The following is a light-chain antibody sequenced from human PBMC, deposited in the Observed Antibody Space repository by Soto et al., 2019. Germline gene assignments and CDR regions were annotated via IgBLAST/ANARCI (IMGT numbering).Light chain of an antibody. CDR1: VSDVGGYDS. CDR3: SSYTSRSTLV. CDR2: GVN. V-gene: IGLV2-14*03. Sequence: QSALTQPASVSGSPGQSITISCTGTVSDVGGYDSVSWYQQHPGRAPKLIIYGVNNRPSGVSNRFSGSKSGNTASLTISGLQAEDEADYYCSSYTSRSTLVFGTGTKVTVL. J-gene: IGLJ1*01.